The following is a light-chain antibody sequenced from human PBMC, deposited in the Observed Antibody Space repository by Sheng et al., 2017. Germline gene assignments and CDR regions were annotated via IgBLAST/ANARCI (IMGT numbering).Light chain of an antibody. CDR2: AAS. V-gene: IGKV1-9*01. CDR1: QDIRSY. Sequence: DIQMTQSPSSLSASVGDRVTITCRASQDIRSYLAWYQQKPGKDPKLLIYAASTLQSTVPSRFSGSGSGTEFTLTISSLQPEDFATYYCQQFRSYPLSFGGGTRVEV. CDR3: QQFRSYPLS. J-gene: IGKJ4*01.